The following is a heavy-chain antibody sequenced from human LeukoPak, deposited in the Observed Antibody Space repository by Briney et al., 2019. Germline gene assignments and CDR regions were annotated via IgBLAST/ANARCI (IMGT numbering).Heavy chain of an antibody. Sequence: SVKVSCKASGGTFSSYAISWVRQAPGQGLEWVGGIIPIFGTANYAQKFQGRVTITADESTSTAYMELSSLRSEDTAVYYCARHRTRPGYGGKSYAFDIWGQGTMVTVSS. V-gene: IGHV1-69*13. CDR1: GGTFSSYA. CDR2: IIPIFGTA. J-gene: IGHJ3*02. D-gene: IGHD4-23*01. CDR3: ARHRTRPGYGGKSYAFDI.